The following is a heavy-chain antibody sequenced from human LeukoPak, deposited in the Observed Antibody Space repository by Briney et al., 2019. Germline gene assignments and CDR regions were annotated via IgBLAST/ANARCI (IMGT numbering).Heavy chain of an antibody. J-gene: IGHJ4*02. CDR3: ARDPLGPLAARPYYFDY. Sequence: ASVKVSCKASGYTFTSYGISWGRQAPGQGLEWMGWISAYSGNTNYAQKLQGRVTMTTDTSTSTAYMELRSLRSDDTAVYYCARDPLGPLAARPYYFDYWGQGTLVTVSS. CDR2: ISAYSGNT. CDR1: GYTFTSYG. V-gene: IGHV1-18*01. D-gene: IGHD6-6*01.